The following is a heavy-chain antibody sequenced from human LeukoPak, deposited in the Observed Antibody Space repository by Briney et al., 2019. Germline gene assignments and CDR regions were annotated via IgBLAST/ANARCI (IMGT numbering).Heavy chain of an antibody. CDR3: ASGNYFNS. CDR1: GFIFSSFS. J-gene: IGHJ4*02. CDR2: IGNSDSGSRI. V-gene: IGHV3-48*04. D-gene: IGHD2-15*01. Sequence: PGGSLRLSCAASGFIFSSFSMNWVRQAPGKGLEWLSYIGNSDSGSRIYDADSVRGRFTISRDNAKSALYLQVNSLRAEDTAVYFCASGNYFNSWGQGTLVAVSS.